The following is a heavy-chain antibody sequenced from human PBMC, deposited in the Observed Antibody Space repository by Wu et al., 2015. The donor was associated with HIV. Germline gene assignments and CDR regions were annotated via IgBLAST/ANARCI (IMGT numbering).Heavy chain of an antibody. CDR2: ISAYNGNT. D-gene: IGHD6-19*01. CDR1: GYTFTSYG. J-gene: IGHJ6*02. CDR3: ARDPVGFGSGWSQYYYYGMDV. Sequence: QVQLVQSGAEVKKPGASVKVSCKASGYTFTSYGISWVRQAPGQGLEWMGWISAYNGNTNYAQKLQGRVTMTTDTSTSTAYMELRSLRSDDTAVYYCARDPVGFGSGWSQYYYYGMDVWGQGTTGHRLL. V-gene: IGHV1-18*01.